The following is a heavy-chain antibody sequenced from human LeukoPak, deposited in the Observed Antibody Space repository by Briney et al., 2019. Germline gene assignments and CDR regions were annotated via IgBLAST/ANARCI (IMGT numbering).Heavy chain of an antibody. D-gene: IGHD2-15*01. CDR2: IYPSDSDT. CDR1: GYSFTTYW. Sequence: GESLKISCQGSGYSFTTYWIGWVRQMPGKGLEWMGIIYPSDSDTKYSPSLQGQVTISADTSTNTAYLQWSSLKDSDAAVYFCARQRYCSGGSCFSWYDAFDIWGQGTTVTVSS. CDR3: ARQRYCSGGSCFSWYDAFDI. V-gene: IGHV5-51*01. J-gene: IGHJ3*02.